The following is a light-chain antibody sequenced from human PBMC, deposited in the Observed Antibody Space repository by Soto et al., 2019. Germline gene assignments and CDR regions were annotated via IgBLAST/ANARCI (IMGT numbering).Light chain of an antibody. CDR1: ISDVGNYDL. CDR3: CSYAGSRTYV. Sequence: LTQDTSVRGSPLQSPPISCIVTISDVGNYDLVSWYQQLPGKAPKFILYEGSKRPSGVSNRFSGYKYGNTASLTISGLQAEDEADYYCCSYAGSRTYVFGNGTQVT. CDR2: EGS. J-gene: IGLJ1*01. V-gene: IGLV2-23*01.